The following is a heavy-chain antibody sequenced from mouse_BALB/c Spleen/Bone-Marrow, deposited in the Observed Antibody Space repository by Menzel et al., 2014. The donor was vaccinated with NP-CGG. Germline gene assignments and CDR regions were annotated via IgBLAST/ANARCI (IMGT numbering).Heavy chain of an antibody. V-gene: IGHV1S126*01. J-gene: IGHJ4*01. CDR3: ARDGITTATYYYAMDY. Sequence: VQVVESGPQLVRPGASVKISCKASGYSFTSYWMHWVKQRPGQGLEWIGMIDPSDSETRLNQKFKDKATLTVDKSSSTAYMQLSSPTSEDSAVYYCARDGITTATYYYAMDYWGQGTSVTVSS. CDR1: GYSFTSYW. CDR2: IDPSDSET. D-gene: IGHD1-2*01.